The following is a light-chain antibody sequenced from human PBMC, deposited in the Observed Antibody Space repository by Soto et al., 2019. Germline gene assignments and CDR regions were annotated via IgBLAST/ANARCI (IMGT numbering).Light chain of an antibody. Sequence: EIVLTQSPATLSLSPGERATLSCRASQSLGYYLAWFQQKRGQAPRLLIYDASNRASGIPARFSGSGFGTDFTLTISSLDPEDFAVYYCQQRRDWPLTFGGGTKVEIK. J-gene: IGKJ4*01. CDR1: QSLGYY. CDR3: QQRRDWPLT. V-gene: IGKV3-11*01. CDR2: DAS.